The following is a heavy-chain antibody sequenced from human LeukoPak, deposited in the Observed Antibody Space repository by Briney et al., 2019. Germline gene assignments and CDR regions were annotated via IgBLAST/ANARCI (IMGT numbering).Heavy chain of an antibody. CDR2: ISGSGSST. D-gene: IGHD5-24*01. CDR1: GFTFSSYA. J-gene: IGHJ4*02. CDR3: AKGRDGFRLLDY. Sequence: PGGSLRLSCAASGFTFSSYAMSWVRQAPGKGLEWVSIISGSGSSTYYADSVKGRFTISRDSSKNTLYLQLNSLRAEDTAVYYCAKGRDGFRLLDYWGQGTLVTVSS. V-gene: IGHV3-23*01.